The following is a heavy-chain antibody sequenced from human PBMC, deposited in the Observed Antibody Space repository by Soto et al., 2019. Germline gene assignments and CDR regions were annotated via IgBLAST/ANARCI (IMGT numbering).Heavy chain of an antibody. CDR3: ARDVPPADY. J-gene: IGHJ4*02. V-gene: IGHV1-18*01. Sequence: ASVKVSCKASGYTFTSYAISCVRQAPGQGLEWMGWIRAYNGNTNYEQTLQGRVTMTTHTYTRKHYMDLRSLRSDETAVYYCARDVPPADYWGQGTLVTVSS. CDR2: IRAYNGNT. D-gene: IGHD2-2*01. CDR1: GYTFTSYA.